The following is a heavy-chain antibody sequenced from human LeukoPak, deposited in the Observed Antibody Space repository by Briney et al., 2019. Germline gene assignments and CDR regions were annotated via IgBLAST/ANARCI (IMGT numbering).Heavy chain of an antibody. CDR2: ISTSGSS. Sequence: SETLSLTCSVSGISIRSYFWSWIRQPAGKTLEWIGRISTSGSSKYNPSLKSRVTMSVDTSKNRFSLKLSSVTAADTAVYYCARRVRGVISFDYWGQGTLVTVSS. J-gene: IGHJ4*02. V-gene: IGHV4-4*07. CDR3: ARRVRGVISFDY. CDR1: GISIRSYF. D-gene: IGHD3-10*01.